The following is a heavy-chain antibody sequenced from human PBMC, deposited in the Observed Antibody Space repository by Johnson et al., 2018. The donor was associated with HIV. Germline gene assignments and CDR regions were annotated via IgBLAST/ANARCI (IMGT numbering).Heavy chain of an antibody. Sequence: VQLVESGGGVVRPGGSLRLSCAASGFTFNDYGMSWVRQAPGEGLEWVSGTNWNGGSTGYADSVKGRFTVSRDNAKNSLYLQMNSLGAEDTAVYYCARTYSTSSDDAFDVWGQGTMVTVSS. CDR3: ARTYSTSSDDAFDV. J-gene: IGHJ3*01. D-gene: IGHD6-6*01. V-gene: IGHV3-20*04. CDR1: GFTFNDYG. CDR2: TNWNGGST.